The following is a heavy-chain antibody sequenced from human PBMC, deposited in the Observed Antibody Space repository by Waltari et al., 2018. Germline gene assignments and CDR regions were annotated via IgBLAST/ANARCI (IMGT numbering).Heavy chain of an antibody. CDR1: GYSISSGYY. CDR2: IYHSGST. Sequence: QVQLQESGPGLVKPSETLSLTCAVSGYSISSGYYWGWIRQPPGKGLEWIGSIYHSGSTYYNPSLKSRVTISVDTSKNQFSLKLSSVTAADTAVYYCARHKGSGWYLFDYWGQGTLVTVSS. V-gene: IGHV4-38-2*01. J-gene: IGHJ4*02. CDR3: ARHKGSGWYLFDY. D-gene: IGHD6-19*01.